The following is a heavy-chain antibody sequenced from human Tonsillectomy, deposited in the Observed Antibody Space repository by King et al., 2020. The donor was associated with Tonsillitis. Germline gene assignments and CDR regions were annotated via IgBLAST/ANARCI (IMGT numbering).Heavy chain of an antibody. D-gene: IGHD2-21*02. CDR3: ARGGDYVFDY. V-gene: IGHV3-48*03. CDR2: ISSSASTI. CDR1: GFTFSSFE. Sequence: VQLVESGGGLVQPGGSLRLSCAASGFTFSSFEMNWVRQAPGKGLEWVSYISSSASTIYYADSVKGRLTISRDNAKNSLYLRMNSVRAEDTAVFYCARGGDYVFDYWGQGTLVSVSS. J-gene: IGHJ4*02.